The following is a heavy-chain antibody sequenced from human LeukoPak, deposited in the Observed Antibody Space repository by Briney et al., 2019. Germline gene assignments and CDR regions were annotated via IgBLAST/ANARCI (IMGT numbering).Heavy chain of an antibody. V-gene: IGHV3-48*03. CDR2: ISSSGSTI. D-gene: IGHD3-10*02. CDR3: AELGITMIGGV. Sequence: SGGSLRLSCAASGFTFSSYEMNWVRQAPGKGLEWVSYISSSGSTIYYADSVKGRFTISRANAKNSLYLQMNSLRAEDTAFSYCAELGITMIGGVWGKGTTVTISS. J-gene: IGHJ6*04. CDR1: GFTFSSYE.